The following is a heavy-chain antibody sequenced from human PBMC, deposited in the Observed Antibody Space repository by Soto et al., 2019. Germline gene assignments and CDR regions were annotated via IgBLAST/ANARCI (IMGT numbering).Heavy chain of an antibody. V-gene: IGHV4-61*01. J-gene: IGHJ4*02. CDR3: SYGSSFDY. CDR2: ISHSGRT. D-gene: IGHD3-10*01. CDR1: GASLRSGSYY. Sequence: PSETLSFTCTVSGASLRSGSYYWSWIRQPPGKGLEWIGYISHSGRTNYDPSLKSRLTMSVDTSQNQFSLQLNSVTAADTAVYYCSYGSSFDYWGQGTLVTVSS.